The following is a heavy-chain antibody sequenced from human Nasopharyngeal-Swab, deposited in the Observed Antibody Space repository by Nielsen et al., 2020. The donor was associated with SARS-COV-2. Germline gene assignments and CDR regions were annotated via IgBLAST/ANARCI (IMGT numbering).Heavy chain of an antibody. D-gene: IGHD2-15*01. CDR1: GSSFSRYA. V-gene: IGHV3-23*01. Sequence: GESLNISCAASGSSFSRYAMNWVRQAPGKGLEWGSGISASGGSTDQADFVKGRFTISSDNSKNTLYLQMNSLKAEDTAVYYCATELVVAAGGSYYYYGMDVWGQGTTVTVSS. CDR3: ATELVVAAGGSYYYYGMDV. J-gene: IGHJ6*02. CDR2: ISASGGST.